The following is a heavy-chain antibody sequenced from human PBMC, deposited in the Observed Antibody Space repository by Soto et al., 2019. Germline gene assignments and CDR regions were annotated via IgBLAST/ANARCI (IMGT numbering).Heavy chain of an antibody. CDR2: ISGSGGGT. J-gene: IGHJ4*02. V-gene: IGHV3-23*01. D-gene: IGHD2-2*01. CDR3: AHRTGFDY. CDR1: GSTFSSFD. Sequence: EVQLWESGGGLVQPGGSLRLSCAVSGSTFSSFDMSWVRQAPGEGLEWVSTISGSGGGTNYADPVKGRFTISRDISTYTVYLQMNGLRAENTAVYYCAHRTGFDYWCQGALVTVPS.